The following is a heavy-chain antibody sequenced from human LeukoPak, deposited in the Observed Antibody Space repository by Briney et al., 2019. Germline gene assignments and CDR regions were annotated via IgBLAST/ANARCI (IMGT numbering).Heavy chain of an antibody. V-gene: IGHV4-4*07. Sequence: KPSETLSLTCTVSGDSITSYYWSWIRQPAGKGLEWIGRINISGNTNYNPSLKSRVTISVDTSKNQFSLKLSSVTAADTAVYYCARRAVITTFDAFDIWGQGTMVTVSS. CDR2: INISGNT. CDR3: ARRAVITTFDAFDI. CDR1: GDSITSYY. D-gene: IGHD3-22*01. J-gene: IGHJ3*02.